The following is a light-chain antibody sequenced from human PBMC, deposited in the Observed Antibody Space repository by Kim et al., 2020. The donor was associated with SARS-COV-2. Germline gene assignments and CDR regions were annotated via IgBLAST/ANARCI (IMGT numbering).Light chain of an antibody. CDR3: NSRDRNNNVL. J-gene: IGLJ2*01. CDR1: SLRSYY. Sequence: VALGQTVRITCQGDSLRSYYATWYQQKPGQAPILVIYGKNNRPSGIPDRFSGSSSVNTASLTITGTQAGDEADYYCNSRDRNNNVLFGGGTQLTVL. V-gene: IGLV3-19*01. CDR2: GKN.